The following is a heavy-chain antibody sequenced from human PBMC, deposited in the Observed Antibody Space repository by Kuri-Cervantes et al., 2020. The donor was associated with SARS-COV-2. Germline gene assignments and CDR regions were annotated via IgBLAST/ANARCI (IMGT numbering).Heavy chain of an antibody. Sequence: GSLRLSCTVSGGSTSSQSYYWGWIRQPPGKGLEGIGSVYYSGTTYYNTSLKSRVNISLDTSKNQFSLKLSSVTAADTAVYYCASGVDVDTAMVPYFDLWGRGTMVTVSS. D-gene: IGHD5-18*01. V-gene: IGHV4-39*01. CDR2: VYYSGTT. CDR3: ASGVDVDTAMVPYFDL. J-gene: IGHJ2*01. CDR1: GGSTSSQSYY.